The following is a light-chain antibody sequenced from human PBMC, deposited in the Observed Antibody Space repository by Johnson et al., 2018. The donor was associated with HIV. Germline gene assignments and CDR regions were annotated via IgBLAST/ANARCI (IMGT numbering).Light chain of an antibody. CDR2: DNN. CDR1: SSNIGNNY. J-gene: IGLJ1*01. Sequence: QSVLTQPPSVSAAPGQKVTISCSGSSSNIGNNYVSWYQQLPGTAPKLLIYDNNKRPSGIPDRFSGSKSGTSATLGITGLQTGDEADYYCGTWDSSLSAAYFFGTRTKVTV. CDR3: GTWDSSLSAAYF. V-gene: IGLV1-51*01.